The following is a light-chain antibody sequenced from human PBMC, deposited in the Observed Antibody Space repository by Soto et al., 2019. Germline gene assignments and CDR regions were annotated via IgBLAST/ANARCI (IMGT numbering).Light chain of an antibody. J-gene: IGKJ2*01. V-gene: IGKV2-30*01. CDR1: QSLAYVDGNTY. CDR2: QVS. CDR3: IQGTHWPPYT. Sequence: DVVMPQSPLSLPVTLGQPASISCRSSQSLAYVDGNTYLNWFQQRPGQSPRRLLYQVSNRDSEVPDRFSASGSGPDFTLKISRVESDDVGVYYCIQGTHWPPYTFGQGIKLEIK.